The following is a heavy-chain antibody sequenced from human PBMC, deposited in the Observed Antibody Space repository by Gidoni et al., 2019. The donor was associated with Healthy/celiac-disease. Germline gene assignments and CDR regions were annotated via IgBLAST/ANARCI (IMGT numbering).Heavy chain of an antibody. CDR3: TTDYKVVEGYYGSGSYPYFDY. V-gene: IGHV3-15*01. CDR1: GFTFRNAW. D-gene: IGHD3-10*01. CDR2: IKSKTDGGTT. Sequence: EVQLVESGGGLVKPGGSLRLSCAASGFTFRNAWLSWVRQAPGKGLEWVGRIKSKTDGGTTDYAAPVKGRFTISRDDSKNTLYLQMNSLKTEDTAVYYCTTDYKVVEGYYGSGSYPYFDYWGQGTLVTVSS. J-gene: IGHJ4*02.